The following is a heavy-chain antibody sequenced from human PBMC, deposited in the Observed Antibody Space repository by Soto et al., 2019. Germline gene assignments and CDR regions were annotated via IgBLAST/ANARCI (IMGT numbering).Heavy chain of an antibody. CDR1: GYTFTNYG. CDR2: VSAYNGER. D-gene: IGHD6-6*01. CDR3: SRGTSIPASGDY. Sequence: QVQLVQSGAEVKKPGASVKVSCKASGYTFTNYGINWVRQAPGQGLEWLGWVSAYNGERRYAQRVQARVIMTTATSTTTADMELRSLRSDDTAVYCCSRGTSIPASGDYWGQGTLVTVSS. J-gene: IGHJ4*01. V-gene: IGHV1-18*01.